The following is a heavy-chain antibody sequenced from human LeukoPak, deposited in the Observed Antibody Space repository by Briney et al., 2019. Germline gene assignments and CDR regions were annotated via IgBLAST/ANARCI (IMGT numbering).Heavy chain of an antibody. Sequence: SETLSLTCAVSGYSISSGYYWGWIRQPPGKGLEWIGSIYHSGSTYYNPSLKSRVTISVDTSKNQFSLKLSSMTAADTAVYYCARVGSGYDLFDYWGQGTLVTVSS. D-gene: IGHD5-12*01. CDR2: IYHSGST. CDR1: GYSISSGYY. J-gene: IGHJ4*02. CDR3: ARVGSGYDLFDY. V-gene: IGHV4-38-2*01.